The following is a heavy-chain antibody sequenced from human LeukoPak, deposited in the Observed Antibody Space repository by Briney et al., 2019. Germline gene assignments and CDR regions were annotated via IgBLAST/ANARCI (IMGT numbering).Heavy chain of an antibody. CDR1: GGSISSSSYY. D-gene: IGHD2-21*02. CDR3: ARDVYCGGDCYSRSVPNQVDY. V-gene: IGHV4-39*07. CDR2: IYYSGST. Sequence: SETLSLTCSVSGGSISSSSYYWGWIRQPPGKGLEWIGSIYYSGSTYYNPSLKSRVTISVDTSKNQFSLKLSSVTAADTAVYYCARDVYCGGDCYSRSVPNQVDYWGQGTLVTVSS. J-gene: IGHJ4*02.